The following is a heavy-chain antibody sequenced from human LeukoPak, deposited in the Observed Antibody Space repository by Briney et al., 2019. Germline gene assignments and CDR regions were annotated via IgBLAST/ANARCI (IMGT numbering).Heavy chain of an antibody. D-gene: IGHD6-19*01. V-gene: IGHV3-66*01. CDR2: IYSGSRA. CDR1: GFSVSDNY. CDR3: ARAPFRGYSTGWYRYFDC. Sequence: PGGSLRLSCAASGFSVSDNYMSWVRQAPGKGLEWVSVIYSGSRAYYADSVKGRFTISRDRSKNTLFLQMDSLRAEDTAVYYCARAPFRGYSTGWYRYFDCWGQGTLVTVSS. J-gene: IGHJ4*02.